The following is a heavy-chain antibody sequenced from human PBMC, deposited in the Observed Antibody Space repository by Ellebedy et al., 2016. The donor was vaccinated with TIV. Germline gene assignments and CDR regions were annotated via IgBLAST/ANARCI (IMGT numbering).Heavy chain of an antibody. V-gene: IGHV3-7*01. CDR2: INQDATKT. D-gene: IGHD4-17*01. J-gene: IGHJ3*02. Sequence: GESLKISCAASGFSFRNYWMTWVRQAPGKGLEWVSNINQDATKTFYVASVEGRFTISRDNAKNSLFLQLNSLGVEDTAVYYWATDGSYGDYLTPAHASVMWGQGTLVSVSS. CDR3: ATDGSYGDYLTPAHASVM. CDR1: GFSFRNYW.